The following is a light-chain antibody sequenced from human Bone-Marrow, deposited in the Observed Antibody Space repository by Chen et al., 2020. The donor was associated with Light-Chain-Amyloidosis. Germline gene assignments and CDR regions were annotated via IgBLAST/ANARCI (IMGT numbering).Light chain of an antibody. CDR2: DAS. CDR1: QDITNY. J-gene: IGKJ2*01. Sequence: DIQMTQSPSSLSASVGDRVTITCQASQDITNYLNRYQQKPGEVPKLLIYDASTLETGVPSRFIGGRSGTNFPFTITSLQREDIATYYCQQYADLPYTFGQGTNLEIK. V-gene: IGKV1-33*01. CDR3: QQYADLPYT.